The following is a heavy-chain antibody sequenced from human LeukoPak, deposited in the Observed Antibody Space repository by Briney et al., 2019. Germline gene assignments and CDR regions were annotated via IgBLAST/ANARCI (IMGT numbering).Heavy chain of an antibody. CDR3: ARGVYSSSWKVYYFDY. CDR1: GGAFSSYA. D-gene: IGHD6-13*01. CDR2: IIPILGIA. J-gene: IGHJ4*02. V-gene: IGHV1-69*04. Sequence: SVKVSCKASGGAFSSYAISWVRQAPGQGLEWMGRIIPILGIANYAQKFQGRVTITADKSTSTAYMELSSLRSEDTAVYYCARGVYSSSWKVYYFDYWGQGTLVTVSS.